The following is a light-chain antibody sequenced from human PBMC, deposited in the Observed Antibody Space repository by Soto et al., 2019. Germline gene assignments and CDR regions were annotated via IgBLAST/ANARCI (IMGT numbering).Light chain of an antibody. CDR1: QDISNR. CDR2: DAS. Sequence: DIQMTQSPSSLSASVGDRVTITCQASQDISNRLNWYQQKPGKAPKLLINDASNLEAGVPSRFSGSGSGTDFTFTISSLQPEDSATYYCQQYVNLVTFGGGTKLAIK. CDR3: QQYVNLVT. J-gene: IGKJ4*01. V-gene: IGKV1-33*01.